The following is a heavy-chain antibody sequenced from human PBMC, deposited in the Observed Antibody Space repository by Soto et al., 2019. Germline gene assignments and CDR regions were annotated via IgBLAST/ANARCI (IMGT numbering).Heavy chain of an antibody. CDR3: AREAPVGYYLLLDYYYGMDG. CDR1: DGSVSSGSNC. CDR2: IYYSGST. J-gene: IGHJ6*02. Sequence: QVQLQESGPGLVKPSATLSLTCSVSDGSVSSGSNCWSWNRQPQGKGREWIGNIYYSGSTNYNPPLNSSVIIAVDTSKNQFSLKLSSVTTADTAVYFCAREAPVGYYLLLDYYYGMDGWGQGTTVTVSS. V-gene: IGHV4-61*01. D-gene: IGHD2-15*01.